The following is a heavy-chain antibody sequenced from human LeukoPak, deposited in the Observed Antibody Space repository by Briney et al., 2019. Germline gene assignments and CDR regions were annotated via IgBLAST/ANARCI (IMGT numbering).Heavy chain of an antibody. D-gene: IGHD1-26*01. V-gene: IGHV1-2*02. CDR1: GYTFTAYY. CDR2: INPNNGAT. CDR3: ARGSGSLS. Sequence: ASVKVSCKASGYTFTAYYMHWVRQAPGQGLEWVGWINPNNGATNYAQSFQGRVTMTRDTSISTSYMELSGLRSDDTGVYYCARGSGSLSWGQGTLVTVSS. J-gene: IGHJ5*02.